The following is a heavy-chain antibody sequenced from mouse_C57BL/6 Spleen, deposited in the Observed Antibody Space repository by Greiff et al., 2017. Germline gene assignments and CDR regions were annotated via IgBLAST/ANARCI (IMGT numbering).Heavy chain of an antibody. CDR2: INPSTGGT. Sequence: VQLQQSGPELVKPGASVKISCKASGYSFTGYYMNWVKQSPEKSLEWIGEINPSTGGTTYNQKFKAKATLTVDKSSSTAYMQLKSLTSEDSAVYYCARGREYYARDYWGQGTSVTGSS. CDR1: GYSFTGYY. CDR3: ARGREYYARDY. V-gene: IGHV1-42*01. D-gene: IGHD3-1*01. J-gene: IGHJ4*01.